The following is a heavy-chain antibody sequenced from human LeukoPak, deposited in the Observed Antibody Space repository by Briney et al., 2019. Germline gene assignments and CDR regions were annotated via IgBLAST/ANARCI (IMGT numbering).Heavy chain of an antibody. Sequence: ASVKVSCKASGGTFSSYAISWVRQAPGQGLEWMGGIIPIFGTANYAQKFQGRVTITADESTSTAYMEPSSLRSEDTAVYYCARAFPGYCSSTSCSFDYWGQGTLVTVSS. CDR2: IIPIFGTA. CDR3: ARAFPGYCSSTSCSFDY. CDR1: GGTFSSYA. V-gene: IGHV1-69*13. J-gene: IGHJ4*02. D-gene: IGHD2-2*01.